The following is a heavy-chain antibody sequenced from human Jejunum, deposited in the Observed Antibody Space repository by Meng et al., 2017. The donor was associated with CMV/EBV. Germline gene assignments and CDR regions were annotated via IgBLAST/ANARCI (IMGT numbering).Heavy chain of an antibody. J-gene: IGHJ4*02. D-gene: IGHD2-21*01. CDR2: INHSGST. Sequence: VQIQQWGAGLLKPSETLSLTCGVYGGSFSSYYWSWIRQPPGKGLEWIAEINHSGSTNYNPSLKSRVTISLDTSNSHFSLKLTSVTAADTAVYFCARGGGDPIRGVLPFDYWGQGTLVTVSS. V-gene: IGHV4-34*01. CDR1: GGSFSSYY. CDR3: ARGGGDPIRGVLPFDY.